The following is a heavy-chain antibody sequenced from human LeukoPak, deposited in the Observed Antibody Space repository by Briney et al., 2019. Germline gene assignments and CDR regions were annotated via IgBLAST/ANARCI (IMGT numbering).Heavy chain of an antibody. V-gene: IGHV3-43*01. J-gene: IGHJ6*03. D-gene: IGHD3-3*01. CDR1: GFIFDDYT. CDR2: ITWDGGST. CDR3: AKERKEWLFDYYYYYMDV. Sequence: GGSLRLSCAASGFIFDDYTMHWVRQAPGKGLEWVSLITWDGGSTYYADSVKGRFTISRDNSKNSLYLQMNSLRTEDTALYYCAKERKEWLFDYYYYYMDVWGKGTTVTVSS.